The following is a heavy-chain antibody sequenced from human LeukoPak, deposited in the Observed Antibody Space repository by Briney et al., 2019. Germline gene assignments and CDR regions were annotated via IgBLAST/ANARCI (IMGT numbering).Heavy chain of an antibody. J-gene: IGHJ6*02. CDR3: TARNLYADSCTYFCGMDV. CDR1: GFNFNNAW. D-gene: IGHD2-8*01. CDR2: IRTKTDGGTA. V-gene: IGHV3-15*07. Sequence: PGGSLRLSCAASGFNFNNAWMNWVRQAPGKGLEWVGRIRTKTDGGTADYVAPVKGRVTISRDDSKNTVYLEMNSLETEDTAVYYCTARNLYADSCTYFCGMDVWGQGTTVTVSS.